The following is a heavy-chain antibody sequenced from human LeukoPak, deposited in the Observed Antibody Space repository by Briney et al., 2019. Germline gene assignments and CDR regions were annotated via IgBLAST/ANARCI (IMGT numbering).Heavy chain of an antibody. J-gene: IGHJ5*02. CDR3: ARLTVPLRFDP. D-gene: IGHD2-2*01. CDR2: IYYSGST. Sequence: SETLSLTCTVSGGSISNYYWSWIRQPPGKELEWIGYIYYSGSTNYNPSLKSRVTISVDTSKNQFSLKLNSVSAADTAVYYCARLTVPLRFDPWGQGTLVTVSS. CDR1: GGSISNYY. V-gene: IGHV4-59*01.